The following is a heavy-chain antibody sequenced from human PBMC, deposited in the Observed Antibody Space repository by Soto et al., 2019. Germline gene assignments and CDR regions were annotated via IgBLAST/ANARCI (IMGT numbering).Heavy chain of an antibody. D-gene: IGHD6-13*01. CDR1: GYTFTGYY. V-gene: IGHV1-2*02. Sequence: QVHLVQSGAEVRKPGASVKVSCKASGYTFTGYYMHWVRQAPGQGLVWMGWINTQAGGTSYAQRLQGRVTMTRDTSMNPAYMELSRLRSDDTAVYYCATDHGNSWPRNFDSWGQGPLVTVSS. CDR2: INTQAGGT. CDR3: ATDHGNSWPRNFDS. J-gene: IGHJ4*02.